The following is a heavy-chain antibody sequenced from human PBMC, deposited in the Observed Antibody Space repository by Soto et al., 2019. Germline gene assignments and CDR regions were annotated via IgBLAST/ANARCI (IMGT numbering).Heavy chain of an antibody. D-gene: IGHD6-13*01. CDR3: ARGFLGPTAAVSWVRWFDP. J-gene: IGHJ5*02. Sequence: PGESLKISCKGSGYSFTSYWIGWVRQMPGKGLEWMGIIYPGDSDTRYSPSFQGQVTISADKSISTAYLQWSSLKASDTAMYYCARGFLGPTAAVSWVRWFDPWGQGTLVTVSS. CDR2: IYPGDSDT. CDR1: GYSFTSYW. V-gene: IGHV5-51*01.